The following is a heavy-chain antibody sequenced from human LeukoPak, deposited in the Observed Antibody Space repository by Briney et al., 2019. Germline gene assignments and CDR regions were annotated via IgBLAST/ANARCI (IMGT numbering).Heavy chain of an antibody. CDR3: ARLGMTVIPEY. D-gene: IGHD4-17*01. CDR2: IYHSGST. J-gene: IGHJ4*02. CDR1: GGSISSSNW. V-gene: IGHV4-4*02. Sequence: PSETLSLTCTVSGGSISSSNWWSWVRQPPGKGLEWIGEIYHSGSTNYNPSLKSRVIISVDKSKNQFSLKLSSVTAADTAVYYCARLGMTVIPEYWGQGTLVTVSS.